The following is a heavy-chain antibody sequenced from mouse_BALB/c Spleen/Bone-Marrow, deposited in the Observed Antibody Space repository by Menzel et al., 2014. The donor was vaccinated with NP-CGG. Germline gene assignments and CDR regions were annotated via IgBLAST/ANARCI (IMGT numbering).Heavy chain of an antibody. V-gene: IGHV1-80*01. D-gene: IGHD2-1*01. Sequence: QVQLQQSGAELVRPGSSVKISCKASGYAFSSYWMNWVKQRPEQGLEWIGQIYPGDGGTNYNGKFKGKATLTADKYSSTAYMQLSSLTSEDSAVYFCARTGNLAWFAYWGQGTLVTVSA. CDR1: GYAFSSYW. J-gene: IGHJ3*01. CDR2: IYPGDGGT. CDR3: ARTGNLAWFAY.